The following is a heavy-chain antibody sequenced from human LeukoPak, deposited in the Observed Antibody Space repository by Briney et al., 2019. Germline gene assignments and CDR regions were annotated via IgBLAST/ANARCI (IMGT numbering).Heavy chain of an antibody. CDR1: GFTFSSYA. Sequence: GGSLRLSCAASGFTFSSYAMHWVRQAPGKGLEYVSAISSNGGSTYYANSVKGRFTISRDNSKNTLYLQMGSLRAEDMAVYYCAKTSVRFLEWFEGTFDYWGQGTLVTVSS. D-gene: IGHD3-3*01. CDR3: AKTSVRFLEWFEGTFDY. CDR2: ISSNGGST. V-gene: IGHV3-64*01. J-gene: IGHJ4*02.